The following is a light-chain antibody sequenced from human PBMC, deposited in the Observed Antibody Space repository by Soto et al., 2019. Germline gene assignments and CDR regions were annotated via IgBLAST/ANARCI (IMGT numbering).Light chain of an antibody. V-gene: IGLV1-40*01. J-gene: IGLJ1*01. CDR1: SSNIGAGYD. CDR3: QSYDSSLSGYV. CDR2: GNN. Sequence: QSVLTQPRSVSGAPGQSVTISCTGSSSNIGAGYDVYWYQQLPGTAPKLLIYGNNNRPSGVPDRFSGSKSGTSASLAITGLQSQDEADYYCQSYDSSLSGYVFGIGTKVTVL.